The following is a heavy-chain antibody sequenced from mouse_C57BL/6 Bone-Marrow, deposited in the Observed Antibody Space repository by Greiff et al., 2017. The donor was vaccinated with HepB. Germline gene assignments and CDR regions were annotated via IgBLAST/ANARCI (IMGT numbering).Heavy chain of an antibody. V-gene: IGHV2-2*01. CDR1: GFSLTSYG. J-gene: IGHJ4*01. CDR3: ARNHYGSTHYYAMDY. D-gene: IGHD1-1*01. Sequence: QVQLQQSGPGLVQPSQSLSITCTVSGFSLTSYGVHWVRQSPGKGLEGLGVIWSGGSTEYNAALISRLSISKDNSKSQVFFKMNSLLADDTAIYYGARNHYGSTHYYAMDYWGQGTSVTVSS. CDR2: IWSGGST.